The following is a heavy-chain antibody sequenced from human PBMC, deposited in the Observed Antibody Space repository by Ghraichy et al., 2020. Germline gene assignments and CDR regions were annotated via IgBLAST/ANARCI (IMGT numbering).Heavy chain of an antibody. V-gene: IGHV3-23*01. D-gene: IGHD4-17*01. CDR2: ISGSGGST. CDR3: AKCDGPVTLGGGYNWFDP. Sequence: LSLTCAASGFTFSSYAMSWVRQAPGKGLEWVSAISGSGGSTYYADSVKGRFTISRDNSKNTLYLQMNSLRAEDTAVYYCAKCDGPVTLGGGYNWFDPWGQGTLVTVSS. J-gene: IGHJ5*02. CDR1: GFTFSSYA.